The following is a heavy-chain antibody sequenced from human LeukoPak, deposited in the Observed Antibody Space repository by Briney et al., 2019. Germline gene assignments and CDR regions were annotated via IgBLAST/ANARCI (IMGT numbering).Heavy chain of an antibody. V-gene: IGHV1-2*02. CDR1: RYTFTGYY. J-gene: IGHJ4*02. CDR2: INPNGGGT. Sequence: ASVKVSCKASRYTFTGYYMHWVRQAPGQGLEWMGWINPNGGGTNYAQQFQGRVTMTSDTSISTAYMELSSLRSDDTAVYYCARDSYSGSYYYWGQGTLVTVSS. D-gene: IGHD1-26*01. CDR3: ARDSYSGSYYY.